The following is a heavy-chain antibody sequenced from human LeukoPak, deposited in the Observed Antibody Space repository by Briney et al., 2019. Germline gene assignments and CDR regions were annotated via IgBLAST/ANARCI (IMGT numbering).Heavy chain of an antibody. Sequence: PGGSLRLSCAASGFTVSRYWMSWVRQAPGKGREWVANIKQDGSENYYVASVKGRFTISRDNAKNSLYLQMNSLRAEDTAVYYCAKDQILGKHYYYYGMDVWGQGTTVTVSS. V-gene: IGHV3-7*01. D-gene: IGHD7-27*01. CDR3: AKDQILGKHYYYYGMDV. J-gene: IGHJ6*02. CDR2: IKQDGSEN. CDR1: GFTVSRYW.